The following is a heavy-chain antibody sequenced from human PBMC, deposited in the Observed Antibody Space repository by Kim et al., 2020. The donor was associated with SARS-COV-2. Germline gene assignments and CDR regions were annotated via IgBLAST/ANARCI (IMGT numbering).Heavy chain of an antibody. CDR3: ARDPGHGSGSLSVDY. D-gene: IGHD3-10*01. J-gene: IGHJ4*01. Sequence: GGSLRLSCAASGFTFSSYAMHWVRQAPGKGLEWVAVISYDGSNKYYADSVKGRFTISRDNSKNTLYLQMNSLRAEDTAVYYCARDPGHGSGSLSVDYWG. CDR2: ISYDGSNK. CDR1: GFTFSSYA. V-gene: IGHV3-30*04.